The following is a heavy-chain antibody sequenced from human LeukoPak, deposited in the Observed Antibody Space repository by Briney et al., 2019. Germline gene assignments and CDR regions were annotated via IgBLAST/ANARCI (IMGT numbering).Heavy chain of an antibody. J-gene: IGHJ4*02. Sequence: SVKVSCKASGGTFSNYAISWVRQAPGQGLEWMGGIIPIFGTANYAQKFRGRVTMTTDTSTSTAYMELRSLRSDDTAVYYCAREMYGVLGYWGQGTLVTVSS. CDR1: GGTFSNYA. V-gene: IGHV1-69*05. D-gene: IGHD2-8*01. CDR2: IIPIFGTA. CDR3: AREMYGVLGY.